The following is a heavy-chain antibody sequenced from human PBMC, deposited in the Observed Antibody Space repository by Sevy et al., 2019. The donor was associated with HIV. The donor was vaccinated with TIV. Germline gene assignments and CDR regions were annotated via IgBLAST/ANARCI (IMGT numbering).Heavy chain of an antibody. Sequence: ASVKVSCKASGYTFTGYYMHWVRQAPGQGLEWMGRINPNSGGTNYAQKFQGRVTMTRDTSISTAYMELSRLSSDDTAVYYCARVPLPYYYDSSGYYPIDYWGQGTLVTVSS. J-gene: IGHJ4*02. V-gene: IGHV1-2*06. CDR3: ARVPLPYYYDSSGYYPIDY. CDR1: GYTFTGYY. D-gene: IGHD3-22*01. CDR2: INPNSGGT.